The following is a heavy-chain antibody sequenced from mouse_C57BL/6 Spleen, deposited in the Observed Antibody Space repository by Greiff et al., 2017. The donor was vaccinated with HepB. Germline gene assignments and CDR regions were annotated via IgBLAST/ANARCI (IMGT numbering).Heavy chain of an antibody. V-gene: IGHV1-26*01. CDR3: ARGYYGSSRYYAMDY. J-gene: IGHJ4*01. CDR1: GYTFTDYY. Sequence: VQLQQSGPELVKPGASVKISCKASGYTFTDYYMNWVKQSHGKSLEWIGDINPNNGGTSYNQKFKGKATLTVDKSSSTAYMELRSLTSEDSAVYYCARGYYGSSRYYAMDYWGQGTSVTVSS. CDR2: INPNNGGT. D-gene: IGHD1-1*01.